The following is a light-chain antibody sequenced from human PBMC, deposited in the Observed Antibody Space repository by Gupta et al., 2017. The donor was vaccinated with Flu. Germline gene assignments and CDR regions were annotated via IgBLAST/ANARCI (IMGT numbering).Light chain of an antibody. V-gene: IGKV1-39*01. CDR2: AAS. Sequence: PSSLSASVGDRVTITCRASQNINTYLNWYQQKPGNAPKLLIFAASSVQSGVPSRFSGSGSGTDFTLTISRLQPEDFATYFCQQSDSPPYTFGGGTKVEIK. CDR1: QNINTY. CDR3: QQSDSPPYT. J-gene: IGKJ4*01.